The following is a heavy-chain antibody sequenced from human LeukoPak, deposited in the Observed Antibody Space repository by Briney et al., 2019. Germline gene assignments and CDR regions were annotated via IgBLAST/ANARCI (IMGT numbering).Heavy chain of an antibody. Sequence: GGSLRLSCAASGFPFSSYWMSWVRQAPGKGLEWVANIKQDGGEKFYVDSVKGRFTISRDNAKNSLYLQMNSLRAEDTAVYYCAKDLYYGGNSGLFDYWGQGTLVTVSS. CDR2: IKQDGGEK. CDR1: GFPFSSYW. V-gene: IGHV3-7*01. D-gene: IGHD4-23*01. J-gene: IGHJ4*02. CDR3: AKDLYYGGNSGLFDY.